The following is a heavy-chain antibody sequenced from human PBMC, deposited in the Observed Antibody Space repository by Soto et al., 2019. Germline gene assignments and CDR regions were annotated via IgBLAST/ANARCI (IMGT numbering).Heavy chain of an antibody. J-gene: IGHJ4*02. D-gene: IGHD6-6*01. CDR2: IKQDGSEK. Sequence: PGGSLRLSCAASGFTFSSYWMSWVRQAPGKGLEWVANIKQDGSEKYYVDSVKGRFTISRDNSKNTLYLQMNSLRAEDTAVYYCASPAKYSSSSDYWGQGTLVTVSS. V-gene: IGHV3-7*03. CDR1: GFTFSSYW. CDR3: ASPAKYSSSSDY.